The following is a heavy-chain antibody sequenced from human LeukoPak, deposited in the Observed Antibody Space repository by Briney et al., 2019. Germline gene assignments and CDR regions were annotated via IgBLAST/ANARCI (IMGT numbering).Heavy chain of an antibody. D-gene: IGHD3-10*01. J-gene: IGHJ4*02. Sequence: ASVTVSFKASGYTFTVYYLHWVRQAPGQGLEWMGWINPNSGGTHYTQKFQGRVTITWDPSISTAYMELSGLRSDDTAVYYCARDPSSMVRGVIIYYFDYWGQGTLVTVSS. CDR2: INPNSGGT. CDR1: GYTFTVYY. V-gene: IGHV1-2*02. CDR3: ARDPSSMVRGVIIYYFDY.